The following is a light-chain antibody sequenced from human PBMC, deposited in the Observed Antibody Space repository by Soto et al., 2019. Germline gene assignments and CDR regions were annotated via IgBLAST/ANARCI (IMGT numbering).Light chain of an antibody. CDR3: QQYGSSPWT. Sequence: EIVLTQSPGTLSLSPGERATLSCRASQSVSNSYLAWYQQKPGQAPRLLIYGASYRATGIPDRFSGSGSGTDFTLTISRLEPEDFAVYYCQQYGSSPWTFGQGTKVDIK. V-gene: IGKV3-20*01. CDR1: QSVSNSY. J-gene: IGKJ1*01. CDR2: GAS.